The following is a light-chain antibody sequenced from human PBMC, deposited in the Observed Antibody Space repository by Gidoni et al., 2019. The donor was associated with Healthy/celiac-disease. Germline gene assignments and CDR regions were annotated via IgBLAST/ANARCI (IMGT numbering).Light chain of an antibody. J-gene: IGKJ4*01. CDR2: DAS. Sequence: DIQMTQSPSSLSASVGDRVTITCQASQDISNYLNWYQQKPGKAPKLLSYDASNLATGVPSRFSGSGSGTYFTFTISSLQPEDIATYYFQQYDNLPPTFGGGTKVEIK. CDR3: QQYDNLPPT. V-gene: IGKV1-33*01. CDR1: QDISNY.